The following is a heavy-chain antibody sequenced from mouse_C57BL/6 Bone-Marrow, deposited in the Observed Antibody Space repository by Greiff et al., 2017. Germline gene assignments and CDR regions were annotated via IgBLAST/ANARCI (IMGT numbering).Heavy chain of an antibody. J-gene: IGHJ2*01. V-gene: IGHV14-1*01. CDR3: TTYDYDEGYYFDY. CDR2: IDPEDGDT. CDR1: GFNIKDYY. Sequence: VQLKESGAELVRPGASVKLSCTASGFNIKDYYMHWVKQRPEQGLEWIGRIDPEDGDTEYAPKFQGKATMTADTASNTAYLQLSSLTSEDTAVYYCTTYDYDEGYYFDYWGQGTTLTVSS. D-gene: IGHD2-4*01.